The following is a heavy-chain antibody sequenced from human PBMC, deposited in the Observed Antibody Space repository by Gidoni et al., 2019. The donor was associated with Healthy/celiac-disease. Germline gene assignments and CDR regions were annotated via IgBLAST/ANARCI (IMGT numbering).Heavy chain of an antibody. CDR2: INPSGGST. V-gene: IGHV1-46*01. CDR3: ARDSRARGLDY. CDR1: GYTFTSYY. Sequence: QVQLVQSVAEVKKPGASVTVSCTASGYTFTSYYMHWVRQAPGQGLEWMGIINPSGGSTSYAQKFQGRVTMTRDTSTSTVYMELSSLRSEDTAVYYCARDSRARGLDYWGQGTLVTVSS. J-gene: IGHJ4*02.